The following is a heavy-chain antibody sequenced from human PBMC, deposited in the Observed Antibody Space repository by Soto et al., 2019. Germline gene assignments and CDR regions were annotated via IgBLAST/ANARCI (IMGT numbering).Heavy chain of an antibody. V-gene: IGHV3-21*04. J-gene: IGHJ5*02. CDR1: GFTFTRYS. CDR3: ARDYYDSSGYYSGWFDP. D-gene: IGHD3-22*01. Sequence: PGGSLRLSCAASGFTFTRYSMNWVRQAPGKGLEWVSSISSTTNYIYYADSMKGRFTVSRDNAKNSLYLQMNSLRAEDTAVYYCARDYYDSSGYYSGWFDPWGQGTLVTVSS. CDR2: ISSTTNYI.